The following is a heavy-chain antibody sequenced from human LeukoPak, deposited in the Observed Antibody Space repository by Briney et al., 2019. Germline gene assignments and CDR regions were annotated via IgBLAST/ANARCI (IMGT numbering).Heavy chain of an antibody. D-gene: IGHD1-26*01. Sequence: ASVKVSCKASGGTFSSYAISWVRQAPGQGLEWMGRIIPILGIANYAQKFQGRVTITGDKSTSTAYMELSSLRSEDTAVYYCARVGATSPLVYYFDYWGQGTLVTVSS. CDR2: IIPILGIA. J-gene: IGHJ4*02. CDR3: ARVGATSPLVYYFDY. V-gene: IGHV1-69*04. CDR1: GGTFSSYA.